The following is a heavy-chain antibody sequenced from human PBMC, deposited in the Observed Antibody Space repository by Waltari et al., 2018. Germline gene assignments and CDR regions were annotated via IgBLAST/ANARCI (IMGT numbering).Heavy chain of an antibody. CDR1: GFTFTHYN. CDR2: VDWDGTTT. J-gene: IGHJ6*02. V-gene: IGHV3-20*04. CDR3: ARDGPYYYYGLDV. Sequence: EELLVESGGSFVRRGGSLRLSCSASGFTFTHYNINWVRQAPGNVREWVAHVDWDGTTTTHADSVKGRFTISRDNSKNSVYLQMTNLRHEDTASYYCARDGPYYYYGLDVWGQGTTVTVSS.